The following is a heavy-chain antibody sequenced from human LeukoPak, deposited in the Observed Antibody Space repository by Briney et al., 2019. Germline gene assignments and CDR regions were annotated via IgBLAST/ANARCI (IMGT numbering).Heavy chain of an antibody. V-gene: IGHV4-59*01. Sequence: SETLSLTCTVSGGAISSYSWSWIRQPPGKGFEWIGYISHSGSTNSNPSLKSRVTISLDTPKNQFSLKLSSVTAADTAVYYCARGTDSDYWGQGTLVTVSS. J-gene: IGHJ4*02. CDR1: GGAISSYS. D-gene: IGHD1-14*01. CDR3: ARGTDSDY. CDR2: ISHSGST.